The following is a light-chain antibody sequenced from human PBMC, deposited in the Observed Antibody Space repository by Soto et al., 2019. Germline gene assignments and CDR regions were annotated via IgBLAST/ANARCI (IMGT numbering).Light chain of an antibody. CDR2: GAS. J-gene: IGKJ1*01. CDR1: QTFSNSF. V-gene: IGKV3-20*01. CDR3: QQYGSSGT. Sequence: EIVLTQSPGTLSLSPGERATLSCRASQTFSNSFLSWFQQIPGQAPWLLIYGASMRATGIPDRFSGSGSGTDFTLTISRLEPEDFAVYYCQQYGSSGTFGQGTKVDIK.